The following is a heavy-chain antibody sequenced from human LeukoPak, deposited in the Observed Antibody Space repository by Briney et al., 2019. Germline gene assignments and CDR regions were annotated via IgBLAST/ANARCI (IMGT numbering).Heavy chain of an antibody. CDR1: GDSISSYY. CDR2: IYTSGST. Sequence: SETLSLTCTVSGDSISSYYWSWIRQPAGKGLEWIGRIYTSGSTNYNPSLKSRVTMSVDTSKNQFSLKLSSVTAADTAVYYCARGSGYSGKSAFDIWGQGTMVTVSS. D-gene: IGHD1-26*01. J-gene: IGHJ3*02. CDR3: ARGSGYSGKSAFDI. V-gene: IGHV4-4*07.